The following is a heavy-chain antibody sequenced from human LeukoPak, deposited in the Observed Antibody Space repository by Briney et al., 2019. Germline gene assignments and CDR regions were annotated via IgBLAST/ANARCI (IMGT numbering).Heavy chain of an antibody. J-gene: IGHJ4*02. CDR2: INSDGSST. CDR3: ARVPRGIVGARFDY. CDR1: GFTFSSYW. V-gene: IGHV3-74*01. D-gene: IGHD1-26*01. Sequence: PGGCLRLSCSASGFTFSSYWMHWVRQAPGKWLVWVSRINSDGSSTSYADSVKGRFTISRDNAKNTLYLQMNSLRAEDTAVYYCARVPRGIVGARFDYWGQGTLVTVSS.